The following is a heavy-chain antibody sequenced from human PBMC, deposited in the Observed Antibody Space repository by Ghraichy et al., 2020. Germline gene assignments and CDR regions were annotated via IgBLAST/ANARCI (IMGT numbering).Heavy chain of an antibody. Sequence: LSLTCAASGFTFNNFAFNWVRQAPGKGLEWGSTISVSGGSTYYADSVKGRFTISRDNSKNTVYLQMNSLRAEDTALYYCAKGKFYYDSTGYRHFDYWGQGTLVTVSS. CDR1: GFTFNNFA. J-gene: IGHJ4*02. V-gene: IGHV3-23*01. CDR2: ISVSGGST. CDR3: AKGKFYYDSTGYRHFDY. D-gene: IGHD3-22*01.